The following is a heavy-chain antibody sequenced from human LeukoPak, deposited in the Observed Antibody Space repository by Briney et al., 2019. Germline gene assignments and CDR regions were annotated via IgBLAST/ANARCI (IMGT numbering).Heavy chain of an antibody. V-gene: IGHV4-39*07. CDR3: DRVRGVVPAD. D-gene: IGHD2-2*01. Sequence: SETLSLTCTVSGGSISSSSYYWGWLRQPPGKGLEWIGSIYYSGSTYYNPSLKSRVTISVDTSKNQFSLKLSSVTAADTAVYYCDRVRGVVPADWGQGTLVTVSS. CDR2: IYYSGST. CDR1: GGSISSSSYY. J-gene: IGHJ4*02.